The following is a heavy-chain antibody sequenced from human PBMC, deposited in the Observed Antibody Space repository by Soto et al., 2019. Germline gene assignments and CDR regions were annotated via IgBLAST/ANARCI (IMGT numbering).Heavy chain of an antibody. V-gene: IGHV5-51*01. Sequence: GESLKISCNGSGYSFTSYWIGWVRQMPGKGLEWMGIIYPGDSDTRYSPSFQGQVTISVDKSISTAYLQWSSLKASDTAMYYCARQYYYDSSGTPYYYYGMDVWGQGTTVTVS. D-gene: IGHD3-22*01. CDR3: ARQYYYDSSGTPYYYYGMDV. CDR1: GYSFTSYW. CDR2: IYPGDSDT. J-gene: IGHJ6*02.